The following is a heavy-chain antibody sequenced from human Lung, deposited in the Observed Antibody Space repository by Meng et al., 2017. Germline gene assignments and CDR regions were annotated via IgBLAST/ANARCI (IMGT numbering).Heavy chain of an antibody. CDR2: IGHSGFT. CDR1: GGSLSTSGYY. J-gene: IGHJ5*02. CDR3: VRSSAWVRTGFDP. Sequence: RVTPSQALSLTWSVCGGSLSTSGYYWGWIRQPPGKGLEWIGSIGHSGFTYYTPSLKSRVAVSLDTSKSQFSLMLTSVTAADTAVYYCVRSSAWVRTGFDPWGQGTLVTVSS. D-gene: IGHD6-19*01. V-gene: IGHV4-39*01.